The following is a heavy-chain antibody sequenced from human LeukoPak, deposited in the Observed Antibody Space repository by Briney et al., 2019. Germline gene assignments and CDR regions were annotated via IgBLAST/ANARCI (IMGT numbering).Heavy chain of an antibody. J-gene: IGHJ4*02. CDR1: GGTFSSYA. Sequence: SVKVSCKASGGTFSSYAISWVRQAPGQGLEWMGRIIPILGIANYAQKFQGRVTITADKSTSTACMELSSLRSEDTAVYYCARETTKLGFRWGQGTLVTVSS. V-gene: IGHV1-69*04. CDR2: IIPILGIA. D-gene: IGHD1-1*01. CDR3: ARETTKLGFR.